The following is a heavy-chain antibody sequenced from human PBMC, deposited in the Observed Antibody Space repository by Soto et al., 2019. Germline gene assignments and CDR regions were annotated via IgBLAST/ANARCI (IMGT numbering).Heavy chain of an antibody. CDR2: SYWDDEK. CDR1: GFSLSTSGVV. J-gene: IGHJ6*03. V-gene: IGHV2-5*02. D-gene: IGHD3-10*01. CDR3: AHSHVPMVRGPDYYYYYYMDV. Sequence: QITLKESGPTLVKPTQTLTLTCTFSGFSLSTSGVVVGWFRQPPGQALEWLAVSYWDDEKRYSPSLKSRLTITKDTSKNQVVLTMTNMDPVDTATYYCAHSHVPMVRGPDYYYYYYMDVWGKGTTVTVSS.